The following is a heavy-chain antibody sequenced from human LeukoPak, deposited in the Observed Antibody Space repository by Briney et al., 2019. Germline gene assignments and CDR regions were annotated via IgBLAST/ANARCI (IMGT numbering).Heavy chain of an antibody. CDR2: ISAYNGNT. CDR1: GGTFSSHA. J-gene: IGHJ4*02. CDR3: ARAPRGRGYSYGYVRNFDY. Sequence: ASVKVSCKASGGTFSSHAISWVRQAPGQGLEWMGWISAYNGNTNYAQKLQGRVTMTTDTSTSTAYMELRSLRSDDTAVYYCARAPRGRGYSYGYVRNFDYWGQGTLVTVSS. D-gene: IGHD5-18*01. V-gene: IGHV1-18*01.